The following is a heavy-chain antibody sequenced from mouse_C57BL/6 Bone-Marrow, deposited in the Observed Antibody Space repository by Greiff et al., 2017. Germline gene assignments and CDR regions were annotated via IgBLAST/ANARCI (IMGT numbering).Heavy chain of an antibody. CDR3: TTSSSGY. D-gene: IGHD1-1*01. CDR1: GFNIKDDY. V-gene: IGHV14-4*01. CDR2: IDPENGDT. J-gene: IGHJ2*01. Sequence: VQLKQSGAELVRPGASVKLSCTASGFNIKDDYMHWVKQRPEQGLEWIGWIDPENGDTEYASKFQGKATITADTSSNTAYLQLSSLTSEDTSVYSLTTSSSGYWGQGTTLTVSS.